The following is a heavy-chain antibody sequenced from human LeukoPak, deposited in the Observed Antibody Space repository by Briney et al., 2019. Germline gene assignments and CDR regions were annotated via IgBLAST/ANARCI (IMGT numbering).Heavy chain of an antibody. J-gene: IGHJ3*02. CDR2: YRGST. CDR3: ARSRSGYSYDHAAFDI. Sequence: YRGSTTYNPSLKSRVTISVDTSRNQFSLKLISVTAADTAVYYCARSRSGYSYDHAAFDIWGQGTMVTVSS. V-gene: IGHV4-59*01. D-gene: IGHD5-18*01.